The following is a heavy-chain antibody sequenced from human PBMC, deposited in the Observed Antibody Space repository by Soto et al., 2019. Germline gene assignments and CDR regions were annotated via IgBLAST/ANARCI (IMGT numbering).Heavy chain of an antibody. Sequence: ASVKVSCKASGYSLTSYYIHWVRQAPGQGLEWMGIINPSGGSTSYAQKFQGRVTMTRDTSTSTVYMELSSLRSEDTAVYYCARGVEAVAGYYYYFGMDVWGQGTTVTVSS. J-gene: IGHJ6*02. D-gene: IGHD6-19*01. CDR1: GYSLTSYY. V-gene: IGHV1-46*03. CDR2: INPSGGST. CDR3: ARGVEAVAGYYYYFGMDV.